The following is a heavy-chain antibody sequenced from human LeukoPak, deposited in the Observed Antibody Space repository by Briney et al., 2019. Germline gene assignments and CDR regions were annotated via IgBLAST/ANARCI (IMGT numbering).Heavy chain of an antibody. J-gene: IGHJ4*02. V-gene: IGHV4-30-2*01. Sequence: SQTLSLTCAVSGGSISSGGYSWSWLRQPPGTGLEWIGYIYHSGSTYYNPSLKSRVTISVDTSKNQFSLKLSSVTAADTAVYYCAGHHPRNTVDFWGQGTLVTVSS. CDR3: AGHHPRNTVDF. CDR1: GGSISSGGYS. CDR2: IYHSGST. D-gene: IGHD2/OR15-2a*01.